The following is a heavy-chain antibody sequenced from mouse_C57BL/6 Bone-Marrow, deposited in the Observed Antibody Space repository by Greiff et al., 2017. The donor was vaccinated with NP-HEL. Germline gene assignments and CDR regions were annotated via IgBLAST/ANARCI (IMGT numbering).Heavy chain of an antibody. CDR3: ARRYRVFDY. J-gene: IGHJ2*01. D-gene: IGHD3-1*01. CDR1: GYTFSTYW. Sequence: QVQLQQPGPDLMKPGASVKISCKATGYTFSTYWIEWVKQRPGHGLEWIGEILPGRGSIKHNQKFKGKATFTADTSSSTAYMQLSSLTSEDSAVYYCARRYRVFDYWGQGTTLTVSS. V-gene: IGHV1-9*01. CDR2: ILPGRGSI.